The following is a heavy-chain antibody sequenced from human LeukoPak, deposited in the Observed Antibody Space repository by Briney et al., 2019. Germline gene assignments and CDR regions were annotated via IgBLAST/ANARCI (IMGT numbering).Heavy chain of an antibody. Sequence: GGSPRLSCAAPGFTFSSYAMSWVRQAPEKGLEWVSTISGSGGGTYYADSVKGRFTISRDDSKNTLYLQMNSLRAEDTAVYYCVKDLGRYRNNCFDYWGQGTLVTVSS. J-gene: IGHJ4*02. D-gene: IGHD1-26*01. CDR1: GFTFSSYA. V-gene: IGHV3-23*01. CDR3: VKDLGRYRNNCFDY. CDR2: ISGSGGGT.